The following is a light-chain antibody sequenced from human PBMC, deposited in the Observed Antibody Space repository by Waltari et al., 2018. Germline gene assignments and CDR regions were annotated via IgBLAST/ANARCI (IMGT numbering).Light chain of an antibody. J-gene: IGLJ2*01. CDR2: DVS. Sequence: QSALTQPASVSGSPGQSITISCTGTSSDIGAYHYVSWYKQFPGKAPKLFIYDVSKRPSGVSIRFSGSKSGDSASLTISGLQVDDEAHYHCASYTSGSTHVAFGGGTQVTVL. CDR1: SSDIGAYHY. CDR3: ASYTSGSTHVA. V-gene: IGLV2-14*01.